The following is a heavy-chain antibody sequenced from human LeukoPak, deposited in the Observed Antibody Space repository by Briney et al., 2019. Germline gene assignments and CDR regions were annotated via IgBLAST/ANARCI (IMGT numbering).Heavy chain of an antibody. J-gene: IGHJ6*04. CDR2: IRNKANSYTT. D-gene: IGHD1-1*01. CDR1: GFTFSDHY. CDR3: ARGPSISTTHTAYYYGMDV. Sequence: PGGSLRLSCAASGFTFSDHYMDWVRQAPGKGLEWVCRIRNKANSYTTEYAASVKGRFSISRDESENLVYPQMNSLKTEDTAVYYCARGPSISTTHTAYYYGMDVWGKGTTVTVSS. V-gene: IGHV3-72*01.